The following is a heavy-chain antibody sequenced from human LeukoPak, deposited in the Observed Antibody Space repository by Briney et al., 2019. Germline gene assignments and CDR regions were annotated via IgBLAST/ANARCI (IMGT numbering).Heavy chain of an antibody. CDR3: ARGGSEWDRALWI. J-gene: IGHJ3*02. CDR1: GGSVSSGSYY. D-gene: IGHD1-26*01. V-gene: IGHV4-61*01. CDR2: IYYSWTT. Sequence: SETLSLTCTVSGGSVSSGSYYWSWIRQPPGKGLEWIGYIYYSWTTNYNPSLKSRVTISGDTSKNQFSLKLNSATAADTAVYYCARGGSEWDRALWIWGQGTMVTVSS.